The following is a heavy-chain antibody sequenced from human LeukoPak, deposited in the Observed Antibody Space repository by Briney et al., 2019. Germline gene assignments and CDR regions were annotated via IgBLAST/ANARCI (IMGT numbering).Heavy chain of an antibody. CDR3: ENIGSYDTH. CDR1: GFTFSSYS. Sequence: WGSLTLSCAASGFTFSSYSMSWVRQAPGKGLEWVSAISGSGGSTYYADSVKGRFTISRDNSKKPLYVPMKSMRAEDRAVYYCENIGSYDTHWGQGTLVTVSS. V-gene: IGHV3-23*01. J-gene: IGHJ4*02. CDR2: ISGSGGST. D-gene: IGHD1-26*01.